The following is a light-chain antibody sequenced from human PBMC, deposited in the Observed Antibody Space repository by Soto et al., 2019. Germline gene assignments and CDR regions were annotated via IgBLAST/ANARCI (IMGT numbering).Light chain of an antibody. CDR1: TGNSVDV. CDR3: ETWDSNTPCV. CDR2: LEGSGTY. V-gene: IGLV4-60*01. Sequence: QLVLTQSSSASASLGSSVQLTCTLSTGNSVDVIAWHQQQPGDAPRYLMKLEGSGTYIRGGGVPDRFSGSSSGADRYLTISNRQLEDEAGYCCETWDSNTPCVFGSGTKLTVL. J-gene: IGLJ1*01.